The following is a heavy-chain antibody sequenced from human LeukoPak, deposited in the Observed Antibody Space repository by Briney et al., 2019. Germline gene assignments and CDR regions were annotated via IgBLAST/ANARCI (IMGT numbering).Heavy chain of an antibody. CDR1: GYTFTSYG. J-gene: IGHJ4*02. Sequence: ASVKVSCKASGYTFTSYGISWVRQAPGQGLEWMGWISAYNGNTNYAQKLQGRVTMTTDTSTSTAYMELRSLRSDDTAVYYCARETYYYYDSSGYYINGGLDYWGQGTLVTVSS. V-gene: IGHV1-18*01. CDR3: ARETYYYYDSSGYYINGGLDY. CDR2: ISAYNGNT. D-gene: IGHD3-22*01.